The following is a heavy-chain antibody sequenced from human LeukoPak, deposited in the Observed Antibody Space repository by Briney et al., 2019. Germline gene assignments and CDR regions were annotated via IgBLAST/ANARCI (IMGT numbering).Heavy chain of an antibody. J-gene: IGHJ3*02. Sequence: SQTLSLTCAISGGSVSSNSAVWNWIRQSPSRGLEWLGRTYYRSKWYNDYAVSVKSRITINPDTSKNQFSLQLNSVTPEDTAVYYCARDRGVVGATGGGAFDIWGQGTMVTVSP. D-gene: IGHD1-26*01. CDR2: TYYRSKWYN. CDR3: ARDRGVVGATGGGAFDI. V-gene: IGHV6-1*01. CDR1: GGSVSSNSAV.